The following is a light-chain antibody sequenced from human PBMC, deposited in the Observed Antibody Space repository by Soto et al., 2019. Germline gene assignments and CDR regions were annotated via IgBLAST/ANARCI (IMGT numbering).Light chain of an antibody. V-gene: IGKV3-20*01. J-gene: IGKJ4*01. Sequence: IGLTHPPGPLSLSPGEGATPPSRPSQRVTTSYLACYQQKPGQAPRLLIYGESSRATGIPDRFSGSGSGADFTLTISRLEPEDFAVYYCQQYGSVPLTFGGGTKVEIK. CDR3: QQYGSVPLT. CDR1: QRVTTSY. CDR2: GES.